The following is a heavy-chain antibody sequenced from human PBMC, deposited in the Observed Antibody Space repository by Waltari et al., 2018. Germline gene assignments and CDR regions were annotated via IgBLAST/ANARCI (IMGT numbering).Heavy chain of an antibody. CDR1: GGSISSYY. CDR2: IYYSGST. V-gene: IGHV4-59*01. CDR3: ARVGTCSSTSCYASYFDY. Sequence: QVQLQESGPGLVKPSETLSLTCTVSGGSISSYYWSWIRQPPGKGLAWIGYIYYSGSTNYNPSLKSRVTISVDTSKNQFSLKLSSVTAADTAVYYCARVGTCSSTSCYASYFDYWGQGTLVTVSS. J-gene: IGHJ4*02. D-gene: IGHD2-2*01.